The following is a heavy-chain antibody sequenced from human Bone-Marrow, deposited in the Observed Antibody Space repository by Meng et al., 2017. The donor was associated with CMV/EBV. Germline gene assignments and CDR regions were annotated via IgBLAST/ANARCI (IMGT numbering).Heavy chain of an antibody. J-gene: IGHJ4*02. CDR3: ARAITFGGVIVSTYFDY. D-gene: IGHD3-16*02. V-gene: IGHV3-21*01. CDR1: GFTFSTYN. Sequence: GESLKISCAASGFTFSTYNMNWVRQAPGKGLEWVSFISSTSVYIYYADSVKGRFTISRDNAKNSLYLQMNSLRAEDTAVYYCARAITFGGVIVSTYFDYWGQGTLVTVSS. CDR2: ISSTSVYI.